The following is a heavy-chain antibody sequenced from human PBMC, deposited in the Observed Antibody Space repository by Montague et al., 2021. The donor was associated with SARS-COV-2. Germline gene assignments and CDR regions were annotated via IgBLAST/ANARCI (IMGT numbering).Heavy chain of an antibody. CDR1: GDSISSYY. CDR3: ARGNGWMVSTDFFYGMDV. V-gene: IGHV4-59*01. J-gene: IGHJ6*02. D-gene: IGHD3-3*01. CDR2: VYHSGAT. Sequence: SETLSLTCSVSGDSISSYYYSWIRQPPGKGLEWIGQVYHSGATNYNPSLMSRVIILLDKSKKQFSLKVISVTAADTGVYFCARGNGWMVSTDFFYGMDVWGQGTTVIVSS.